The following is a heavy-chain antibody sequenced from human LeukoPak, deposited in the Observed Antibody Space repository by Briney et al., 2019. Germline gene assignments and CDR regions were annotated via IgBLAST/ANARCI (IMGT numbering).Heavy chain of an antibody. CDR2: IYSGGSP. V-gene: IGHV3-66*04. Sequence: GGSWSLSCADSGFTVSRNYWRGVGQPPGKGLNGVSVIYSGGSPHYADSVKGRFTISRDNSKNTLYLQMNSLRAEDTAVYYCARQLGYCSSTSCEDYYYYGMDVWGQGTTVTVSS. CDR1: GFTVSRNY. CDR3: ARQLGYCSSTSCEDYYYYGMDV. J-gene: IGHJ6*02. D-gene: IGHD2-2*01.